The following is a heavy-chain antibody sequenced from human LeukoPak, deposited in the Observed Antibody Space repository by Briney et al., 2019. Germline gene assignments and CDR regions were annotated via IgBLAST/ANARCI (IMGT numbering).Heavy chain of an antibody. CDR2: IIPIFGTA. J-gene: IGHJ3*02. D-gene: IGHD2-15*01. CDR3: ARYYCSGGSCYPYDAFDI. Sequence: SVEVSCKASGGTFSSYAISWVRQAPGQGLEWMGRIIPIFGTANYAQKFQGRVTITTDESTSTAYMELSSLRSEDTAVYYCARYYCSGGSCYPYDAFDIWGQGTMVTVSS. V-gene: IGHV1-69*05. CDR1: GGTFSSYA.